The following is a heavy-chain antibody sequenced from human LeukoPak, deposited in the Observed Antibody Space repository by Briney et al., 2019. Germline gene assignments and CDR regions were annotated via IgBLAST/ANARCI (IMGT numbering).Heavy chain of an antibody. V-gene: IGHV3-15*01. CDR2: IKSKTDGGTT. Sequence: GGSLRLSCAASGFTFINAWMSWVRQAPGKGLEWVGRIKSKTDGGTTDYAAPVKGRFTISRDDSKNTLYLQMNSLKTEDTAVYYCTTKRYDFWSGFFDYWGQGTLVTVSS. J-gene: IGHJ4*02. CDR1: GFTFINAW. D-gene: IGHD3-3*01. CDR3: TTKRYDFWSGFFDY.